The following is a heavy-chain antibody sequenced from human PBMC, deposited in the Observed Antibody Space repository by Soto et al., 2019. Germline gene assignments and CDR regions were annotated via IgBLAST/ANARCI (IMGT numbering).Heavy chain of an antibody. Sequence: ETLSLTCTVSGVSMHNSHSFWGWIRQPPGKGLEFIGNVYYSGGAHYNPSLKSRVAISVDTANNQVSLKMSSVTAADTAVYYCGRVVEGATRHTDFDSWGQGTLVTVSS. CDR3: GRVVEGATRHTDFDS. D-gene: IGHD2-21*01. CDR2: VYYSGGA. J-gene: IGHJ5*01. V-gene: IGHV4-39*01. CDR1: GVSMHNSHSF.